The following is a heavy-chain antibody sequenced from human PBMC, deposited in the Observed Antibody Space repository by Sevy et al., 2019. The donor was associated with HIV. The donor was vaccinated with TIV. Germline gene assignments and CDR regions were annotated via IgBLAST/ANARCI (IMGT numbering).Heavy chain of an antibody. Sequence: GGSLRLYCAASGFTFSSYAMSWVRQAPGKGLEWVSAISGSGGSTYYADSVKGRFTISRDNSKNTLYLQMNSLRAEDTAVYYCAGRVVRIAAAEPKDVDYWGQGTLVTVSS. CDR1: GFTFSSYA. CDR3: AGRVVRIAAAEPKDVDY. J-gene: IGHJ4*02. CDR2: ISGSGGST. D-gene: IGHD6-13*01. V-gene: IGHV3-23*01.